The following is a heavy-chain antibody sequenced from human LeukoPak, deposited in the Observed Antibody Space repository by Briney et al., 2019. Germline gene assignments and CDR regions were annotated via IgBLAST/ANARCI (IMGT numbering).Heavy chain of an antibody. Sequence: ASVKVSCKASGYTFTGYYIHWVRQAPGQGLEWMGWINSNNGGTDYAQNFQGRVTMTRDTSINTAYVELSSLKSDDTAVYYCARRIWFGEPQFDYWGQGTLVTVSS. J-gene: IGHJ4*02. D-gene: IGHD3-10*01. CDR3: ARRIWFGEPQFDY. CDR1: GYTFTGYY. CDR2: INSNNGGT. V-gene: IGHV1-2*02.